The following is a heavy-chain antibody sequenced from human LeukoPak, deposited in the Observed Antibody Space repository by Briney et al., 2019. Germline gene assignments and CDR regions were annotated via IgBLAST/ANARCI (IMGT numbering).Heavy chain of an antibody. CDR1: GFTFSSYW. D-gene: IGHD5-24*01. J-gene: IGHJ4*02. CDR2: INSDGSST. V-gene: IGHV3-74*01. CDR3: ARDSGDGYNGELLH. Sequence: GGSLRLSCAPSGFTFSSYWMHWVRQAPGKGLVWVSRINSDGSSTSYADSVKGRFTISRDNAKNTLYLQMNSLRAEDTAVYYCARDSGDGYNGELLHWGQGTLVTVSS.